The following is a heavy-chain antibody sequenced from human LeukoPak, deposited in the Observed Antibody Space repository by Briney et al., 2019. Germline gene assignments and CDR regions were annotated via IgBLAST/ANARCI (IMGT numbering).Heavy chain of an antibody. Sequence: GGSLRLSCAASGFTFSSYAMHWVRQAPGKGLEWVAVISYDGSNKYYADSVKGRFTISRDNSKNTLYLQMNSLRAEDTAVYYCAKLLYYDSSGRHDYWGQGTLVTVSS. V-gene: IGHV3-30*18. CDR2: ISYDGSNK. D-gene: IGHD3-22*01. CDR3: AKLLYYDSSGRHDY. J-gene: IGHJ4*02. CDR1: GFTFSSYA.